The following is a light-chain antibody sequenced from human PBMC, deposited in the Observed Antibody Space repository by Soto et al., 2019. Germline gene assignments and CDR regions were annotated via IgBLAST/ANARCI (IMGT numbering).Light chain of an antibody. V-gene: IGKV3-11*01. CDR1: PSVTNF. CDR3: QQRNIWPPVT. Sequence: EIVLTQSAATLSWSPGERATLSWGASPSVTNFLAWYQQKPGQAPRLLIYGAFNRATGIPARFSGSGSGTDFTPTISSLEPQDSAIYYCQQRNIWPPVTFGQGTRLEIK. J-gene: IGKJ5*01. CDR2: GAF.